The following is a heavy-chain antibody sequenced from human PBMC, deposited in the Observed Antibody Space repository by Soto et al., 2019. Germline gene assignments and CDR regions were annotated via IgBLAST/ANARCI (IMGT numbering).Heavy chain of an antibody. V-gene: IGHV1-58*01. D-gene: IGHD3-3*01. Sequence: SVKVSCKASGFTFTSSAVQWVRQARGQRLEWIGWIVVGSGNTNYAQKFQERVTITRDMXTITAYMELSSLRSEDTAVYYCARGPGSLRFLEWLSTSYSYYYGMDVWGQGTTVPVSS. CDR3: ARGPGSLRFLEWLSTSYSYYYGMDV. CDR1: GFTFTSSA. CDR2: IVVGSGNT. J-gene: IGHJ6*02.